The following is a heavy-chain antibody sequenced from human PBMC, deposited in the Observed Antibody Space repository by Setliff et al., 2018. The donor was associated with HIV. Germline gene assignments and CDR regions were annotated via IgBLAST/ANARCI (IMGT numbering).Heavy chain of an antibody. J-gene: IGHJ3*02. CDR3: ARRTPRLVDAFDI. V-gene: IGHV4-61*05. CDR2: IYTTGST. D-gene: IGHD6-19*01. Sequence: PSETLSLTCTVSGGSISSSSYYWGWIRQPPGKGLEWIGHIYTTGSTNYNPSLKSRVTIPVDTSKNQFSLKLSSVTAADTAVYYCARRTPRLVDAFDIWGQGTMVTVSS. CDR1: GGSISSSSYY.